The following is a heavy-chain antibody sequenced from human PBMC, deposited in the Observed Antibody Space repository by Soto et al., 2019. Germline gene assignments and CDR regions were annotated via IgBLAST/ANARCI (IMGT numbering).Heavy chain of an antibody. J-gene: IGHJ4*02. Sequence: PSETLSLTCTVSGGSISSTSYYWGWIRQPPGKGLEWIGSLYYGGTTHYNPSLKSRVTISGDTSKNQFSLKLSSVTAADTAVYYCARSMIGELYFDYWAQRTLVTVSS. CDR2: LYYGGTT. CDR3: ARSMIGELYFDY. CDR1: GGSISSTSYY. V-gene: IGHV4-39*07. D-gene: IGHD3-10*02.